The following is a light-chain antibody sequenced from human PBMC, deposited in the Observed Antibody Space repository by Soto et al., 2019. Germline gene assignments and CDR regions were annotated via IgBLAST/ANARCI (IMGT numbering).Light chain of an antibody. V-gene: IGKV3-20*01. J-gene: IGKJ1*01. CDR2: DAS. Sequence: EIVLTQSPATLSLSPGERATLSCRASQSVSSYLAWYQQKPGQAPRLLIYDASNRATGIPVRFSGSGSGTDFTLTISRLEPEDFAVYYCQQYVTSPRTFGQGTKVDI. CDR3: QQYVTSPRT. CDR1: QSVSSY.